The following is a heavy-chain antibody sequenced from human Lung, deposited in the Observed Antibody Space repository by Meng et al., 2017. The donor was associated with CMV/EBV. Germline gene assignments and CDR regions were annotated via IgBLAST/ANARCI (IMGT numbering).Heavy chain of an antibody. D-gene: IGHD2-15*01. Sequence: TFSGYDVDWVRRAPGQGLEWMGWINANSGSTSYAQEFQGRVTVTRDTSISTAYMELSRLRSDDTAVYYCARAGDCSGGRCSGWFDPWGQGTLVTVSS. V-gene: IGHV1-2*02. J-gene: IGHJ5*02. CDR1: TFSGYD. CDR3: ARAGDCSGGRCSGWFDP. CDR2: INANSGST.